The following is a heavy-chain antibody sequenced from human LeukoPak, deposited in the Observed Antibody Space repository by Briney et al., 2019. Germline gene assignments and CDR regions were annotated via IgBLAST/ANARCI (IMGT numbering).Heavy chain of an antibody. CDR2: INNDGSST. D-gene: IGHD3-22*01. V-gene: IGHV3-74*01. Sequence: GGSLRLSCAASGFTFSSYYMHWVRQAPGKGLVWVSRINNDGSSTTYADSVKGRFTISRDNAKNTLYLQMNSLRAEDTAFYYCARDVSSAYYFEYWGRGTLVTVSS. CDR3: ARDVSSAYYFEY. CDR1: GFTFSSYY. J-gene: IGHJ4*02.